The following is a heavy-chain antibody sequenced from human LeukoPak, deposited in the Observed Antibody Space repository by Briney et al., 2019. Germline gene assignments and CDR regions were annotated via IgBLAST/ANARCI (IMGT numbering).Heavy chain of an antibody. D-gene: IGHD2-2*02. J-gene: IGHJ4*02. CDR1: GYTFTGYY. V-gene: IGHV1-2*04. Sequence: ASVKVSCKASGYTFTGYYMHWVRQAPGQGLEWMGWINPNSGGTNYAQKFQGWVTMTRDTSISTAYMELSRLRSDDTAVYYCAREGGIVVVPAAIDYWGQGTLVTVSS. CDR3: AREGGIVVVPAAIDY. CDR2: INPNSGGT.